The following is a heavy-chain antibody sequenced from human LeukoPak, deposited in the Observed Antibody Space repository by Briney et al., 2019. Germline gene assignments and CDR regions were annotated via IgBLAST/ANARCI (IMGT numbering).Heavy chain of an antibody. CDR2: IESKTDGGTT. J-gene: IGHJ4*02. CDR1: GFTFSSYA. D-gene: IGHD6-13*01. V-gene: IGHV3-15*04. CDR3: TTVPSTSSWYRIHY. Sequence: PGGSLRLSCAASGFTFSSYAMSWVRQAPGKGLEWVGRIESKTDGGTTDYAAPVKGRFTISRDDSKNTLYLQMNSLKTEDTAVYYCTTVPSTSSWYRIHYWGQGTLVTVSS.